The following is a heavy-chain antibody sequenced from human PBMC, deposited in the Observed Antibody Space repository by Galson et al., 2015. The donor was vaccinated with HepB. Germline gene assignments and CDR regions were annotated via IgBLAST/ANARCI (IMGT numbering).Heavy chain of an antibody. CDR2: ISGSGDNT. V-gene: IGHV3-23*01. CDR3: AKEQVMVPKSVLDY. CDR1: EFTFSNNA. J-gene: IGHJ4*02. D-gene: IGHD2-15*01. Sequence: SLRLSCAASEFTFSNNAMSWVRQAPGKGLAWVSAISGSGDNTYYTDSVKGRFTVSRDNSKNTLFLQMNSLRAEVTAVYSCAKEQVMVPKSVLDYWGQGTPVTVSS.